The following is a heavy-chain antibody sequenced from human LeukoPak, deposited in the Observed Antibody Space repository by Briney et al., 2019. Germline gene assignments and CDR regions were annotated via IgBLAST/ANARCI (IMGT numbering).Heavy chain of an antibody. J-gene: IGHJ4*02. CDR1: GFTFSNYG. CDR2: ISYDGSNT. D-gene: IGHD3-10*01. CDR3: AKGYGSGSYSTDY. V-gene: IGHV3-30*18. Sequence: PERSLRLSCAASGFTFSNYGMHWVRQAPGKGLDWVAFISYDGSNTYYVDSVKGRFTISRDNSKNTLYLQMNSLRTGDMAVYYCAKGYGSGSYSTDYWGQGTLVTVSS.